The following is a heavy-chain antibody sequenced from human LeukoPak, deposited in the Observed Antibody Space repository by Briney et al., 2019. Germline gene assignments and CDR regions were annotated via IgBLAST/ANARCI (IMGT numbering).Heavy chain of an antibody. CDR2: IYTSGST. Sequence: SETLSLTCTVSGGSMSSYYWSWIRQPAGRGLEWIGRIYTSGSTNYNPSLKSRVTISVDKSKNQVSLNLSSPTAADTAVYYCARGRGSGWSEGDAFDFWRQGTMVTVSS. J-gene: IGHJ3*01. D-gene: IGHD6-19*01. V-gene: IGHV4-4*07. CDR3: ARGRGSGWSEGDAFDF. CDR1: GGSMSSYY.